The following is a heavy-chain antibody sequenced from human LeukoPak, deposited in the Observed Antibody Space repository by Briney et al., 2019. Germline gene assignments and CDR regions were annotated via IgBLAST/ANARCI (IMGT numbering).Heavy chain of an antibody. Sequence: SETLSLTCTVSGGSISSGGYYWSWIRQHPGKGLEWIGYIYYSGSTYYNPSLKSRVTISVDTSKNQFSLKLSSVTAADTAVYYCARDHCSGGSCYSEFAFDIWGQGTMVTVSS. CDR2: IYYSGST. J-gene: IGHJ3*02. CDR3: ARDHCSGGSCYSEFAFDI. CDR1: GGSISSGGYY. D-gene: IGHD2-15*01. V-gene: IGHV4-31*03.